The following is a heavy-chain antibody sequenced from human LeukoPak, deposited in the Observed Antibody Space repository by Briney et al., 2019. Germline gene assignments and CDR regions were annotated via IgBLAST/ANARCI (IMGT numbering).Heavy chain of an antibody. D-gene: IGHD2-21*02. CDR3: GRVAYCGGDCYYYFDY. CDR1: GYTFTDYY. CDR2: ISPSSGAT. Sequence: ASVTVSCKASGYTFTDYYIHWVRQAPGQGLEWMGLISPSSGATNYAQKFQGRVTVTRDTSINTAYMELYSLTSDDTAVYYCGRVAYCGGDCYYYFDYWGQGTLVTVSS. V-gene: IGHV1-2*02. J-gene: IGHJ4*02.